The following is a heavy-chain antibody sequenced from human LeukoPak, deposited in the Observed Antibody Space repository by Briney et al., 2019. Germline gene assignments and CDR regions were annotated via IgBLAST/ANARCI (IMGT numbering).Heavy chain of an antibody. Sequence: PSETLSLTCAVYGGSFSGYYWSWIRQPPGKGLEWIGEINHSGSTNYNPSLKSRVTISVDTSKNQFSLKLSSVTAADTAVYYCARDRGDTAIGYWGQGTLVTVSS. J-gene: IGHJ4*02. D-gene: IGHD5-18*01. CDR3: ARDRGDTAIGY. CDR1: GGSFSGYY. V-gene: IGHV4-34*01. CDR2: INHSGST.